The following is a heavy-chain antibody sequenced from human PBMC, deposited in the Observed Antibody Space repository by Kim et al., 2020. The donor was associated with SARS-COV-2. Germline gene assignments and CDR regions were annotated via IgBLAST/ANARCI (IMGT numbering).Heavy chain of an antibody. CDR1: GFTLGGSA. J-gene: IGHJ3*02. D-gene: IGHD1-26*01. Sequence: GGSLRLSCAASGFTLGGSAMHWVRQASGKGLEWVGRIRSKANSDATTYAASVKGRFTISRDDSKNTAYLQMNSLKTEDTAVYYCARGPPYRASYWDAFDICGQGTMVTVSS. CDR3: ARGPPYRASYWDAFDI. CDR2: IRSKANSDAT. V-gene: IGHV3-73*01.